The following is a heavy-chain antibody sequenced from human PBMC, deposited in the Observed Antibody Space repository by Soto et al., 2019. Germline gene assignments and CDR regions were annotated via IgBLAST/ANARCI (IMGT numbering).Heavy chain of an antibody. CDR1: GGTFSRYT. Sequence: GASVKVSCKASGGTFSRYTITWVLQAPGQGLEWMGGITPMFGTPNYAQKFQGRVTITADESTSTAYMELSSLRSEDTAMYYCARDGTLYDSSAYYYLYWGQGTLVTVSS. CDR3: ARDGTLYDSSAYYYLY. V-gene: IGHV1-69*13. J-gene: IGHJ4*02. D-gene: IGHD3-22*01. CDR2: ITPMFGTP.